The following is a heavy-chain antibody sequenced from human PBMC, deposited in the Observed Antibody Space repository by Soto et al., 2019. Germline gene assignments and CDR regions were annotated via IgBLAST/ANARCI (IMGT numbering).Heavy chain of an antibody. V-gene: IGHV1-2*02. D-gene: IGHD2-21*01. J-gene: IGHJ6*02. CDR1: GYTFIGNY. Sequence: QVQLVQSGAEGWNPGASLKVYCKASGYTFIGNYIHWVRQDPGKGLAWMGWMSPSGGDTKFAQRFQGRVTMTRDTSISTAYMELRSLTSDDTAIYYCARAELHILYCYYAMDIWGQGTMVTVSS. CDR2: MSPSGGDT. CDR3: ARAELHILYCYYAMDI.